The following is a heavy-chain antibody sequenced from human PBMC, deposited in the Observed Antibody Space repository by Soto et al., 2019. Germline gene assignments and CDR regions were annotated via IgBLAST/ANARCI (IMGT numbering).Heavy chain of an antibody. CDR3: ARERSRYDRSGYYRPDY. CDR1: GDTFSTYS. V-gene: IGHV1-69*10. D-gene: IGHD3-22*01. J-gene: IGHJ4*02. CDR2: IIPIPGIP. Sequence: ASVKVSCKVSGDTFSTYSISWVRQAPGQGLEWLGGIIPIPGIPSYAQRFQDRVTITADKSTSTAYMELSSLRSEDTAVYYCARERSRYDRSGYYRPDYWGQGTLVTVSS.